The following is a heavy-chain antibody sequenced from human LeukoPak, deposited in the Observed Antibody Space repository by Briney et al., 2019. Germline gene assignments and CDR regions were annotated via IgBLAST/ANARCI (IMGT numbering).Heavy chain of an antibody. Sequence: PSETLSLTCSVSGASISGGTYYWGWIRQPPGKGLEWIGSIYYTGSTYDNPSLKSRVTISVDTSKNQFSLKLSSVTAADTAVYYCARRGGIGRAFDYWGQGTLVTVSS. J-gene: IGHJ4*02. CDR1: GASISGGTYY. CDR3: ARRGGIGRAFDY. CDR2: IYYTGST. V-gene: IGHV4-39*01. D-gene: IGHD1-26*01.